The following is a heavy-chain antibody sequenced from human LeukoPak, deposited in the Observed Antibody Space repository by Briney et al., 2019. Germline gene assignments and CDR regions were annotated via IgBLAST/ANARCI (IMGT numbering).Heavy chain of an antibody. CDR1: GYTFTSYD. Sequence: ASVKVSCKASGYTFTSYDINWVRQATGQGLEWMGWMNPNSGNTGYAQKFQGRVTMTRNTSISTAYMELSSLRSEDTAVYYCAKDRDYVFKSRPHGYFDLWGRGTLVTVSS. J-gene: IGHJ2*01. D-gene: IGHD3-16*01. CDR2: MNPNSGNT. V-gene: IGHV1-8*01. CDR3: AKDRDYVFKSRPHGYFDL.